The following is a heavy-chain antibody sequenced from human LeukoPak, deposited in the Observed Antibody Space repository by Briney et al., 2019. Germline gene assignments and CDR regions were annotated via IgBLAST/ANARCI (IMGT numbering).Heavy chain of an antibody. J-gene: IGHJ5*02. CDR1: GGSISSGSYY. CDR2: IYTSGST. Sequence: SQTLSLTCTVSGGSISSGSYYWSWIRQPAGKGLEWIGRIYTSGSTNYNPSLKSRVTISVDTSKNQFSLKLSSVTAADTAVYYCAREPYYYDGSGYYGWFDPWGQGTLVTVSS. D-gene: IGHD3-22*01. V-gene: IGHV4-61*02. CDR3: AREPYYYDGSGYYGWFDP.